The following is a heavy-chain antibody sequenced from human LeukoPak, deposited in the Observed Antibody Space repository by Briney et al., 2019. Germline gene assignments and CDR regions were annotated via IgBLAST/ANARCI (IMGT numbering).Heavy chain of an antibody. CDR3: ARDVDGDLDY. CDR2: IKYDGSER. V-gene: IGHV3-7*01. CDR1: GFTVSSNY. J-gene: IGHJ4*02. Sequence: QPGGSLRLSCAASGFTVSSNYMSWVRQAPGKGPEWVANIKYDGSERYYVDSVKGRFIISRDNAKNSLYLQMDSLRVEDTAVYYCARDVDGDLDYWGRGTLVTVSS. D-gene: IGHD4-17*01.